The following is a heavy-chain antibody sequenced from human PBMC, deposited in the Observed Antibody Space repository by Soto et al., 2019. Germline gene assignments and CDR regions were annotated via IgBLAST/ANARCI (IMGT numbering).Heavy chain of an antibody. Sequence: QVQLQESGPGLVKPSETLSLTCTASGGSVSSGSYYWSWIRQPPGKGLEWIGNLYYIGNTNYNPSIETRVDISVDTSKNQCSLEMSSVTTADTADYYGSRVPTGPTWGTSEYCCQGTLVIVTS. D-gene: IGHD1-7*01. V-gene: IGHV4-61*01. CDR1: GGSVSSGSYY. J-gene: IGHJ4*02. CDR3: SRVPTGPTWGTSEY. CDR2: LYYIGNT.